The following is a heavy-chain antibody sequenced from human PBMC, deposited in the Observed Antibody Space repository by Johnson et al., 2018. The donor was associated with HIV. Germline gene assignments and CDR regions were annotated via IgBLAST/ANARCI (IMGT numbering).Heavy chain of an antibody. D-gene: IGHD3-10*01. Sequence: QVQLVESGGGVVQPGGSLRLSCAASGFTFSSYGMHWVRQAPGKGLEWVAFIRYDGSNKYYADSVKGRFTISRDNSKNTLYLQMNSLRAEDTAVYYCAKDRDYYGSGSESKGTFDAWGQGTMVTVSS. CDR1: GFTFSSYG. V-gene: IGHV3-30*02. CDR2: IRYDGSNK. J-gene: IGHJ3*01. CDR3: AKDRDYYGSGSESKGTFDA.